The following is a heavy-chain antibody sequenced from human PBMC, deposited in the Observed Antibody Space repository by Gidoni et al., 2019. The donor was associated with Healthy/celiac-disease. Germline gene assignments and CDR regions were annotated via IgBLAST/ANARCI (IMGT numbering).Heavy chain of an antibody. J-gene: IGHJ4*02. V-gene: IGHV3-9*01. Sequence: EVQLVESGGGLVQPGRSLRLSCAASGFTFDDYAVHWVRQAPGKGLEWVSRISWNSGSIGDADSVKGRFTISRDNAKNSLYLQMNSLRAEDTALYYCAKAKVGALDYWGQGTLVTVSS. CDR1: GFTFDDYA. CDR2: ISWNSGSI. CDR3: AKAKVGALDY. D-gene: IGHD1-26*01.